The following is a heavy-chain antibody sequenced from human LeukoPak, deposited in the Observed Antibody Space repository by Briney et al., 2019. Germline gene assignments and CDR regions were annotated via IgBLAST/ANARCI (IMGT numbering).Heavy chain of an antibody. CDR2: IYYSGNT. CDR3: ARGDGSGWIDY. V-gene: IGHV4-39*07. Sequence: SETLSLTCTVSGGSITSSSYYWGWIRQPPGKGLEWIGSIYYSGNTYYKPSLKSRVTISVDTSRNQFSLRLTSVTAADTAVYYCARGDGSGWIDYWGQGTLVTVSS. CDR1: GGSITSSSYY. J-gene: IGHJ4*02. D-gene: IGHD6-19*01.